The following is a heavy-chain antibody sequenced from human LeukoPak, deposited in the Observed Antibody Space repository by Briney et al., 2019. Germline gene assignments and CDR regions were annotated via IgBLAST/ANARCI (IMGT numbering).Heavy chain of an antibody. CDR1: GYTFTSYD. V-gene: IGHV1-8*01. J-gene: IGHJ5*02. CDR2: MNPNSGNT. D-gene: IGHD2-2*02. CDR3: ARGRDYCSSTSCYTADWFDP. Sequence: ASVKVSCKASGYTFTSYDINWVRQATGQGLEWMGWMNPNSGNTGYAQKFQGRVTMTRNTSISTAYMEPSSLRSEDTAVYYCARGRDYCSSTSCYTADWFDPWGQGTLVTVSS.